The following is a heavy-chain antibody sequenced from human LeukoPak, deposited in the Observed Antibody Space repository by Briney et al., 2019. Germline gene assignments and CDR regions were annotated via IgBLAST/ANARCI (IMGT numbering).Heavy chain of an antibody. CDR2: IYYSGST. J-gene: IGHJ3*02. V-gene: IGHV4-39*01. CDR1: GGSISSSSYY. Sequence: PSETLSLTCTVSGGSISSSSYYWGWNRQPPGKGLEWIGSIYYSGSTYYNPSLKSRVTISVDTSKNQFSLKLSSVTAADTAVYYCARQVRLRSPDAFDIWGQGTMVTVSS. CDR3: ARQVRLRSPDAFDI. D-gene: IGHD5-12*01.